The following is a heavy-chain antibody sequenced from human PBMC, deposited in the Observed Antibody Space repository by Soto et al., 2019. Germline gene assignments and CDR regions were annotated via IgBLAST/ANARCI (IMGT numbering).Heavy chain of an antibody. CDR1: GGSVSSYY. J-gene: IGHJ3*02. V-gene: IGHV4-59*02. CDR2: IYYSGST. Sequence: SERLSLTCTVSGGSVSSYYGSWIRQPPGKGLEWIGYIYYSGSTNYNPSLKSRVTISVDTSKNQFSLKLSSVTAADTAVYYCARSDWGNAFDIWAQATMVTVSS. CDR3: ARSDWGNAFDI. D-gene: IGHD3-16*01.